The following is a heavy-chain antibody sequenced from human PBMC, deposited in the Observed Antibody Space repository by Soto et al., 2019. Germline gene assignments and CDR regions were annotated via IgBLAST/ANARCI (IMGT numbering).Heavy chain of an antibody. D-gene: IGHD6-19*01. Sequence: PGGSLRLSCAASGFTFSSYWMSWVRQAPGKGLEWVANIKQDGSQQYYVDSVKGRFTNSRDNAKNSVYLQMNSLRAEDTAVYYCVRDPSSGYDFWGRGTLVTVSS. CDR1: GFTFSSYW. J-gene: IGHJ4*02. CDR2: IKQDGSQQ. CDR3: VRDPSSGYDF. V-gene: IGHV3-7*01.